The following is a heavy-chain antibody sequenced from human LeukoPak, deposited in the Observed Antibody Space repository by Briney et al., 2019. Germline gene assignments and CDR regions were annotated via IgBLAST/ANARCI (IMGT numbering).Heavy chain of an antibody. J-gene: IGHJ4*02. CDR2: IYYGGST. D-gene: IGHD1-26*01. CDR1: GGSISSYY. CDR3: ASSSLWGATLDY. Sequence: SETLSLTCTVSGGSISSYYWSWIRQPPGKGLEWIGYIYYGGSTNYNPSLKSRVTISVDTSKNQFSLKLSSVTAADTAVYYCASSSLWGATLDYWGQGTLVTVSS. V-gene: IGHV4-59*01.